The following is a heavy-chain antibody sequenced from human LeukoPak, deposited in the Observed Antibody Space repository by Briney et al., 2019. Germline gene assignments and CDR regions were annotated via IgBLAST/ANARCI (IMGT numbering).Heavy chain of an antibody. V-gene: IGHV4-59*01. J-gene: IGHJ2*01. Sequence: TLETLSLTCTVSGGSLSSYYWSWIRQPPGKGLEWVGHIYYLGSTNYNPSLKSRVTISIDTSKNYFSLKLNSVIAADTAVYYCARDRPGSYWYFDLWGRGTLVTVSS. CDR3: ARDRPGSYWYFDL. CDR2: IYYLGST. D-gene: IGHD3-10*01. CDR1: GGSLSSYY.